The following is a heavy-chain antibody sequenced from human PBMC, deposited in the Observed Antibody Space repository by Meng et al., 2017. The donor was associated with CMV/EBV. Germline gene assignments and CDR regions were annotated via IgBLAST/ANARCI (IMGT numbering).Heavy chain of an antibody. Sequence: FSSYSMNCVRQAPGKVLEWVSSISSSSSYIYYADSVKGRFTISRDNAKNSLYLQMNSLRAEDTAVYYCARDRGEDDFWSGYYNNWFDPWGQGTLVTVSS. CDR2: ISSSSSYI. J-gene: IGHJ5*02. D-gene: IGHD3-3*01. CDR1: FSSYS. V-gene: IGHV3-21*01. CDR3: ARDRGEDDFWSGYYNNWFDP.